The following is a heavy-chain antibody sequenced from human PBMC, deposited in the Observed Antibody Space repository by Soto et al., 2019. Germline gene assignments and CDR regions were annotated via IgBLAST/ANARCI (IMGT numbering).Heavy chain of an antibody. CDR2: IKHDTSEA. CDR3: ARDGVLFSGPYRPSRFDY. CDR1: GFKFSDYW. V-gene: IGHV3-7*03. J-gene: IGHJ4*02. D-gene: IGHD3-16*02. Sequence: EGSLRLSCAASGFKFSDYWMSWVRQAPGKGLEWVGNIKHDTSEAHYADSVKGRFTITRDNIKNFLFLQMNGLRSDDTASYYCARDGVLFSGPYRPSRFDYWGRGTVFTVFS.